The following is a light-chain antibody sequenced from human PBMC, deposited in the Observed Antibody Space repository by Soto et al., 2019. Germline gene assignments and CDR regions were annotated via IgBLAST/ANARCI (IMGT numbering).Light chain of an antibody. CDR3: QQHNVWPLA. V-gene: IGKV3-15*01. CDR1: QSVSSN. CDR2: VAS. J-gene: IGKJ4*01. Sequence: EIVMTHAPATLSVSPGERATLSCRASQSVSSNLAGYQQKPGQTPKLLIYVASTWTTGIPGRFSGSGSGTEFTLTISSLQSEDFAVYYCQQHNVWPLAFGGGTKVEF.